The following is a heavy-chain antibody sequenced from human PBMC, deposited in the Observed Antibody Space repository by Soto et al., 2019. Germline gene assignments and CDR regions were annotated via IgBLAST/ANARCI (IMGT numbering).Heavy chain of an antibody. J-gene: IGHJ4*02. D-gene: IGHD5-12*01. V-gene: IGHV1-18*04. CDR3: ARLNSAYAVDY. CDR2: ISTWNDGK. CDR1: GYTFTSYG. Sequence: QVKLVQSGAEVKEPGASVKVSCKASGYTFTSYGFSGVRQAPGQGPEWMGWISTWNDGKTDAQTFRDRVTMTTDTSTSTAYMELRSLRSDDTAVYYCARLNSAYAVDYWGQGTLVTVSS.